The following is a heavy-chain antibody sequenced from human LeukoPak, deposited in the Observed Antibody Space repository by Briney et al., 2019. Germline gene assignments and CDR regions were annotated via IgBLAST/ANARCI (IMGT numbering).Heavy chain of an antibody. CDR2: IYPGDSDT. Sequence: GESLKISCKGSGYNFATYWIGWVRQLPGKGLEWMGIIYPGDSDTKYSPSFQGQVTISVDKSISTAYLQWSSLKASDTAMYYCARHGYSSGLDAFDIWGQGTMVTVSS. CDR3: ARHGYSSGLDAFDI. V-gene: IGHV5-51*01. CDR1: GYNFATYW. J-gene: IGHJ3*02. D-gene: IGHD6-19*01.